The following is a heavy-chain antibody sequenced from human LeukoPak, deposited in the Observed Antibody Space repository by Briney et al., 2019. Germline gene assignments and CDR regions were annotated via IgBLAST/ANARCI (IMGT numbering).Heavy chain of an antibody. Sequence: GGSLRLSCAASGFTFSSYSMNWVRQAPGKGLEWVSYISSSSSTIYYADSVKGRFTISRDNAKNSLYLQMNSLRAEDTAVYYCARRHYDILTGYLDYWGQGTLVTVSS. CDR3: ARRHYDILTGYLDY. D-gene: IGHD3-9*01. CDR1: GFTFSSYS. V-gene: IGHV3-48*04. CDR2: ISSSSSTI. J-gene: IGHJ4*02.